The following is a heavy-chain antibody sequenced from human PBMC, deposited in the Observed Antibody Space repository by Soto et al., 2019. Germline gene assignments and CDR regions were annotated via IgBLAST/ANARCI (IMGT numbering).Heavy chain of an antibody. CDR2: IYYSGST. Sequence: SETPSLTCTVSGGSISSYYWSWIRQPPGKGLEWIGYIYYSGSTNYNPSLKSRVTISVDTSKNQFSLKLSSVTAADTAVYYCARVSVAYFDYWGQGTLVTGSS. D-gene: IGHD6-19*01. CDR3: ARVSVAYFDY. J-gene: IGHJ4*02. CDR1: GGSISSYY. V-gene: IGHV4-59*01.